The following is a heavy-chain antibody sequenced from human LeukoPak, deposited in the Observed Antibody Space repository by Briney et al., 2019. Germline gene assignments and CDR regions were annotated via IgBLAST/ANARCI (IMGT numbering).Heavy chain of an antibody. CDR3: ARDPTVAAAW. CDR2: ISSGSSYI. Sequence: PGGSLRLSCAASGFTLSSYSMSWVRQAPGKGLEWVSSISSGSSYIYYADSVKGRFTISRDNAKNSLYLQMNSLRAEDTAVYYCARDPTVAAAWWGQGTLVTVSS. CDR1: GFTLSSYS. V-gene: IGHV3-21*01. J-gene: IGHJ4*02. D-gene: IGHD6-13*01.